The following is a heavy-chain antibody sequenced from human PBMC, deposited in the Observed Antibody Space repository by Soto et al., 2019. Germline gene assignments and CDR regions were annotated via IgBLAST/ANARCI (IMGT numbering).Heavy chain of an antibody. CDR3: ARGDYGTGGYPFPYFDY. CDR2: INPDSGST. Sequence: HERLVQSGAEVKRPGASLKVSCQASGYTFTGYDIHWVRQAPGQGLEWMGWINPDSGSTNYAQNFQGRFSLTSDTSISTASMDLNSLTSDDTAVYYGARGDYGTGGYPFPYFDYWGQGTLVIVSS. V-gene: IGHV1-2*02. CDR1: GYTFTGYD. J-gene: IGHJ4*02. D-gene: IGHD2-8*02.